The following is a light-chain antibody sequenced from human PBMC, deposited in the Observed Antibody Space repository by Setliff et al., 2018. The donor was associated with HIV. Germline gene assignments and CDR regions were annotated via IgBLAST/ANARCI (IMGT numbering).Light chain of an antibody. CDR1: DVGGSKY. CDR2: DIT. Sequence: QSALAQPASVSGSPGQSITISCSDVGGSKYVSWYQQHPGKAPKLMIYDITNRPSGVSNRFSGSKSGNTASLTISGLQAEDEADYSCSSSTGSSTRGFGTGTKVTVL. V-gene: IGLV2-14*03. CDR3: SSSTGSSTRG. J-gene: IGLJ1*01.